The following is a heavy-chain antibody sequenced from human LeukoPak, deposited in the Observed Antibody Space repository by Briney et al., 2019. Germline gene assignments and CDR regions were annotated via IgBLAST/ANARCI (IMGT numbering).Heavy chain of an antibody. D-gene: IGHD3-22*01. CDR2: IIPIFGTA. CDR1: GGTFSSSA. V-gene: IGHV1-69*05. J-gene: IGHJ6*03. Sequence: SVKVSCKASGGTFSSSAISWVRQAPGQGLEWMGGIIPIFGTANYAQKFQGRVTITTDESTSTAYMELSSLRSEDTAVYYCARDGGYDSSRSNYSYYMDVWGKGTTVTVSS. CDR3: ARDGGYDSSRSNYSYYMDV.